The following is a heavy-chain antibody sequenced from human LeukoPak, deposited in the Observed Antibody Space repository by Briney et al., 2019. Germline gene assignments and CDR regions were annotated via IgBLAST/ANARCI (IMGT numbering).Heavy chain of an antibody. CDR2: ISSSGSTI. CDR3: ASDCSSTSCYSMNY. Sequence: GGPLRLSCAASGFTFSDYYMSWIRQAPGKGLEWVSYISSSGSTIYYADSVKGRFTISRDNAKNSLYLQMNSLRAEDTAVYYCASDCSSTSCYSMNYWGQGTLVTVSS. CDR1: GFTFSDYY. J-gene: IGHJ4*02. V-gene: IGHV3-11*01. D-gene: IGHD2-2*02.